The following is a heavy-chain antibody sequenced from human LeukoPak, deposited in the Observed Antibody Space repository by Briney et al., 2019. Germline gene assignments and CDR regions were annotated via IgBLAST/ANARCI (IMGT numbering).Heavy chain of an antibody. CDR3: AKDQFDGYNAFAY. D-gene: IGHD5-24*01. CDR2: ISPSGDET. V-gene: IGHV3-23*01. CDR1: GFISSNYA. Sequence: GGSLRLSCAASGFISSNYAMSWVRQAPGKGLEWVSGISPSGDETNYADSVKGRFTISRDNSKDTLYLQMNSLRVEDTAVYYCAKDQFDGYNAFAYWGQGTLVTVSS. J-gene: IGHJ4*02.